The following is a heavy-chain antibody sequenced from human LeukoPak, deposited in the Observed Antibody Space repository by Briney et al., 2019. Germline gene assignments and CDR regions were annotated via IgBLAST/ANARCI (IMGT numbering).Heavy chain of an antibody. CDR2: ISNSDSFV. Sequence: PGGSLRLSCAASGFTFSSYSMNWVRQAPGKGLEWVSSISNSDSFVFYADSVKGRFTISRDNAKNSLYLQMNSLRAEDTAVYYCARRAGAYSHPYDYWGQGTLVTVS. CDR1: GFTFSSYS. CDR3: ARRAGAYSHPYDY. V-gene: IGHV3-21*01. J-gene: IGHJ4*02. D-gene: IGHD4/OR15-4a*01.